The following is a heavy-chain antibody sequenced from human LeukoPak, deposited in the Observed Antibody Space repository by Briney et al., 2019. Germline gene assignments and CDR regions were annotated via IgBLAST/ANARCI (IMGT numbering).Heavy chain of an antibody. Sequence: SVKVSCKASGGTFSSYAISWVRRAPGQGLEWMGGIIPIFGTANYAQKFQGRVTITTDESTSTAYMELSSLRSEDTAVYYCARSLGGYSYGPDLDYWGQGTLVTVSS. J-gene: IGHJ4*02. CDR2: IIPIFGTA. V-gene: IGHV1-69*05. CDR3: ARSLGGYSYGPDLDY. CDR1: GGTFSSYA. D-gene: IGHD5-18*01.